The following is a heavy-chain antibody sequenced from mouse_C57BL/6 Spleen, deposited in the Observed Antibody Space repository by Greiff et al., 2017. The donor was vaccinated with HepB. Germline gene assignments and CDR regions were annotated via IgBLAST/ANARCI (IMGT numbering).Heavy chain of an antibody. CDR2: ISDGGSYT. CDR1: GFTFSSYA. Sequence: DVMLVESGGGLVKPGGSLKLSCAASGFTFSSYAMSWVRQTPEKRLEWVATISDGGSYTYYPDNVKGRFTISRDNAKNNLYLQMSHLKSEDTAMYYCARDYSNAGHYYAIDYWGQGTSVTVSS. V-gene: IGHV5-4*01. CDR3: ARDYSNAGHYYAIDY. D-gene: IGHD2-5*01. J-gene: IGHJ4*01.